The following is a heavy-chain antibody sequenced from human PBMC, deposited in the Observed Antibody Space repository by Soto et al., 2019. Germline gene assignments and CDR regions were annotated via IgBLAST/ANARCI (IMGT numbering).Heavy chain of an antibody. CDR3: ARERTVTRPFVPGWFDP. V-gene: IGHV3-74*01. D-gene: IGHD4-4*01. J-gene: IGHJ5*02. CDR1: GFTFSSYW. CDR2: INSDGSST. Sequence: GGSLRLSCAASGFTFSSYWMHWVRQAPGKGLVWVSRINSDGSSTSYADAVKGRLTISRDNAKNTLYLQMNSLRADDTAVYYCARERTVTRPFVPGWFDPWGQGTLVTVSS.